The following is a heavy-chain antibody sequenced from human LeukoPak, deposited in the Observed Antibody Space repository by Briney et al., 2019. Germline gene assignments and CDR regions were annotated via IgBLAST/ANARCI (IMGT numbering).Heavy chain of an antibody. CDR1: GFTFSSYG. Sequence: GGSLRLSCAASGFTFSSYGMHWVRQAPGKGLEWVAVISYDGSNKYYADSVKGRFTISRDNSKNTLYLQMSSLRAEDTAVYYCANQARRTGYYFDNWGQGTLVTVSS. J-gene: IGHJ4*02. V-gene: IGHV3-30*18. CDR3: ANQARRTGYYFDN. CDR2: ISYDGSNK.